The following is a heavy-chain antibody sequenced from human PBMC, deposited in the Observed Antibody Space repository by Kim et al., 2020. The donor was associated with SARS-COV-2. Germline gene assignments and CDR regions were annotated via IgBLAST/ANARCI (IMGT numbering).Heavy chain of an antibody. Sequence: GGSLRLSCVASGFTFSTSPMSCVLQAPGKGLEWVSRISWDGTRTYYADSVKGRVTMSSDKSKNMLYLHMNSLRVEDTAVYYCAKGVINSGFDYWGQGTQVT. CDR2: ISWDGTRT. J-gene: IGHJ4*02. V-gene: IGHV3-23*01. CDR3: AKGVINSGFDY. D-gene: IGHD1-26*01. CDR1: GFTFSTSP.